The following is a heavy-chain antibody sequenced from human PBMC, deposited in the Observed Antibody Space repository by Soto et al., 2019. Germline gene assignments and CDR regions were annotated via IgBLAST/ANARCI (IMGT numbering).Heavy chain of an antibody. Sequence: QVQLVESGGGVVQPGRSLRLSCAASGFTFSSYGMHWVRQAPGKGLEWVAVIWYDGSNKYYADSVKGRFTISRDNSKNTRYLQMNSLRAEDTAVYCCATGPVVGANEFLDYWGQGTLVTFSS. D-gene: IGHD1-26*01. V-gene: IGHV3-33*01. CDR2: IWYDGSNK. CDR3: ATGPVVGANEFLDY. CDR1: GFTFSSYG. J-gene: IGHJ4*02.